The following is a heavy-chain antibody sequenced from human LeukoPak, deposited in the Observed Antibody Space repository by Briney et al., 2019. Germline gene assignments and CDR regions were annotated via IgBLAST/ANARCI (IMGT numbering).Heavy chain of an antibody. Sequence: SETLSLTCTVSGGSISNYYWSWIRQPPGKGLGWIGYIYDSGNSDYTPCLKSRVAISMDTSKNQFSVRLTSVTATDTAVYYCARHPAFYYDSLGEFDYWGQGALVTVSS. V-gene: IGHV4-59*08. J-gene: IGHJ4*02. D-gene: IGHD3-22*01. CDR1: GGSISNYY. CDR3: ARHPAFYYDSLGEFDY. CDR2: IYDSGNS.